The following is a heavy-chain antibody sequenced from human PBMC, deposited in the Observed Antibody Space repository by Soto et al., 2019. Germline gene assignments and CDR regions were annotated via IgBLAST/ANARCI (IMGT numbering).Heavy chain of an antibody. V-gene: IGHV4-59*01. J-gene: IGHJ4*02. CDR1: GDTISSDY. CDR2: ISYTGST. CDR3: SRGFYDSRGYSSPFDY. D-gene: IGHD3-22*01. Sequence: SETLSLTCSVSGDTISSDYCNRLRQPPGKRLEWIGYISYTGSTNYNPSLRSRVTMSLDTSKNQFSLNLISVTAADTAVYFFSRGFYDSRGYSSPFDYCGQGIVVT.